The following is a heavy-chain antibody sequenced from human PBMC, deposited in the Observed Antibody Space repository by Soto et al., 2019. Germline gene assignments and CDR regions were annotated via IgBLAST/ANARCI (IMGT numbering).Heavy chain of an antibody. CDR2: ISAYNGNT. V-gene: IGHV1-18*01. J-gene: IGHJ5*02. CDR3: ARDRGLYCSSTSCYGSSWFDP. CDR1: GYTFTSYG. D-gene: IGHD2-2*01. Sequence: ASVKVSCKASGYTFTSYGISWVRQAPGQGLEWMGWISAYNGNTNYAQKLQGRVTMTTDTSTSTAYMELRSLRSDDTAVYYCARDRGLYCSSTSCYGSSWFDPWGQGTLVTAPQ.